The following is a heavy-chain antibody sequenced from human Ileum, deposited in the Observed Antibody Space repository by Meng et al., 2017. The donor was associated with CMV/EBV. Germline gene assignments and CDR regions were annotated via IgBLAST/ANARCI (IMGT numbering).Heavy chain of an antibody. Sequence: PSHELQWMGIIDPNGGPPDWSHNFQGRFTMTTDKSTNTVYMELSSLRSEDTAVYYCARQDYNWFDPWRQGTLVTVSA. J-gene: IGHJ5*02. CDR2: IDPNGGPP. CDR3: ARQDYNWFDP. D-gene: IGHD3/OR15-3a*01. V-gene: IGHV1-46*01.